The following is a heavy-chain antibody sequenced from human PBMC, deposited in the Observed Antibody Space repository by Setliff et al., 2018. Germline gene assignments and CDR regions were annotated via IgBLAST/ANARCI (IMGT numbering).Heavy chain of an antibody. J-gene: IGHJ6*03. Sequence: SVKVSCKASGGTFSSYGISWVRQAPGQGLEWMGGTIPMFGTTNYARNFQGRVTIITDESTSTAYMQLSSLGSEDTAVYYCVREGGDSRSSTDYRYYMDVWGKGTTVTVSS. V-gene: IGHV1-69*05. CDR2: TIPMFGTT. CDR1: GGTFSSYG. CDR3: VREGGDSRSSTDYRYYMDV. D-gene: IGHD3-22*01.